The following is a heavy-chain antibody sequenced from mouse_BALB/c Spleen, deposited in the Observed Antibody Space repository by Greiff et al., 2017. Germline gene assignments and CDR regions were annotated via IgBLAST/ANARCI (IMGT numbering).Heavy chain of an antibody. CDR1: GFTFTDYY. Sequence: EVKLMESGGGLVQPGGSLRLSCATSGFTFTDYYMSWVRQPPGKALEWLGFIRNKANGYTTEYSASVKGRFTISSDNSQSILYLQMNTLRAEDSATYYCARVKYGNYPWFAYWGQGTLVTVSA. J-gene: IGHJ3*01. D-gene: IGHD2-10*02. V-gene: IGHV7-3*02. CDR2: IRNKANGYTT. CDR3: ARVKYGNYPWFAY.